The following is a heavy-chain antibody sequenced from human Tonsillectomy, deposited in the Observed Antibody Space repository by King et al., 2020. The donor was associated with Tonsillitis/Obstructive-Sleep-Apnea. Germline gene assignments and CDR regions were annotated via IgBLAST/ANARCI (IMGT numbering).Heavy chain of an antibody. D-gene: IGHD6-13*01. CDR3: AGDLAKDDISWGMDV. CDR2: ISSRSTYI. V-gene: IGHV3-21*01. J-gene: IGHJ6*03. Sequence: EVQLVESGGGLVKSGGSLRLSCAASGFTFRSSSMSWVRQAPGKGLEWVSSISSRSTYIYYADSVEGRFTISRDNAKNSLYLKMNSLRGEDTAVYYCAGDLAKDDISWGMDVWGKGTTVTVSS. CDR1: GFTFRSSS.